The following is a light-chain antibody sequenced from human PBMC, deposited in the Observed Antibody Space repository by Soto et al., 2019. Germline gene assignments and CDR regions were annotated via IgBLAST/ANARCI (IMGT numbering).Light chain of an antibody. CDR1: QSISSY. CDR2: AAS. J-gene: IGKJ1*01. Sequence: DIQMTQSPSSLSASVGDRVTITCRASQSISSYLNWYQQKPGKAPKLLIYAASSLQSGVPSRFSGSGSGTDFTLTISSLQPEDFATYYCQQSYSNPPETFGQGTKVDIK. CDR3: QQSYSNPPET. V-gene: IGKV1-39*01.